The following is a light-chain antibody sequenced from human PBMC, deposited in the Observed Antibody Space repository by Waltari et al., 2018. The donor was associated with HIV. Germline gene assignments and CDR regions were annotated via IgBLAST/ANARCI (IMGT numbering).Light chain of an antibody. CDR3: SSYAGSSMSYA. V-gene: IGLV2-8*01. CDR1: SSDVGAFQY. CDR2: DVT. J-gene: IGLJ1*01. Sequence: QSALTQPPSASGSPGQSVSISCTGASSDVGAFQYVSWYQQPPGKAPKLLMYDVTKRPSGVPDRFSGSKSGNTASLTVSGLQAEDEAHYYCSSYAGSSMSYAFGTGTKVTVL.